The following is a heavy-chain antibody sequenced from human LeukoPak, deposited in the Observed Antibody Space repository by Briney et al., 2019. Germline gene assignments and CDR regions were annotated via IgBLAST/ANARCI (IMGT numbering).Heavy chain of an antibody. V-gene: IGHV3-30*18. CDR1: GFTFSSYG. J-gene: IGHJ6*02. CDR2: ISYDGSNK. Sequence: PGGSLRLSCAASGFTFSSYGMHWVRQAPGKGLEWVAVISYDGSNKYYADSVKGRFTTSRDNSKNTLYLQMNSRRAEDTAVYYCAKDEKYYYYGMDVWGQGTTVTVSS. CDR3: AKDEKYYYYGMDV.